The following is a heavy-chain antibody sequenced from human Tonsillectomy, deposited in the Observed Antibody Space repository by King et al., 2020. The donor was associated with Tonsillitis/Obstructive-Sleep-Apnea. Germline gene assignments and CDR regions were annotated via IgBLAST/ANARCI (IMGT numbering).Heavy chain of an antibody. CDR2: ISTYNGNT. J-gene: IGHJ4*02. CDR3: AVRSGTYPYYFDY. Sequence: QLVQSEVEVKKPGASVKVSCKASGYTFTSYGLSWVRQAPGQGLEWMGWISTYNGNTNYAQKFQGRVTMTTDTSTSTASMELRSLRSDDPAVYYCAVRSGTYPYYFDYWGQGTLVTVSS. D-gene: IGHD1-26*01. V-gene: IGHV1-18*01. CDR1: GYTFTSYG.